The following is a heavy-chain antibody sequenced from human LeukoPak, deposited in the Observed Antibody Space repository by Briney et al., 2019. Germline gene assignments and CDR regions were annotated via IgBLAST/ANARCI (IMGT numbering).Heavy chain of an antibody. CDR3: ARDQGTSGGWPAVGRMGYFDY. CDR1: GFIFRSSG. V-gene: IGHV3-33*01. J-gene: IGHJ4*02. Sequence: GGSLRLSCAASGFIFRSSGMHWVRQTPGKGLEWVGIIWYDGSNKYYADSVKGRFTISGDNAKNTVYLQMNSLRVEDTAVYYCARDQGTSGGWPAVGRMGYFDYWGQGTLVTVSS. CDR2: IWYDGSNK. D-gene: IGHD6-19*01.